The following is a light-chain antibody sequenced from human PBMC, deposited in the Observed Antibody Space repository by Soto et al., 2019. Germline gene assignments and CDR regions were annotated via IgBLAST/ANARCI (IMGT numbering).Light chain of an antibody. Sequence: QSALTQPASVSGSPGQSITISCTGTSSDVGVYNYVSWYQQHPGKAPKLMIYDVSNRPSGVSNRFSGSKSGNTASLTISGLQAEDEADYYCSSYTRSSTLVVFGTGTKVTVL. V-gene: IGLV2-14*01. CDR1: SSDVGVYNY. J-gene: IGLJ1*01. CDR3: SSYTRSSTLVV. CDR2: DVS.